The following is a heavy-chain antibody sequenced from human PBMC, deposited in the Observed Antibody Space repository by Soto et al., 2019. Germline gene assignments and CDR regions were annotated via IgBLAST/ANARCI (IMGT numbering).Heavy chain of an antibody. D-gene: IGHD2-2*03. CDR1: GGSISPSY. CDR3: AAGLDHNKIGY. J-gene: IGHJ4*02. CDR2: IYYTGNT. V-gene: IGHV4-59*01. Sequence: QVRLQESGPGLVKPSETLSLTCTVSGGSISPSYWNWVRQPPGKRPEWIGCIYYTGNTHYNPSLQSRGTISRDTSKNQFSLELTSVTAADTAIYFCAAGLDHNKIGYWGQGTMVIVSS.